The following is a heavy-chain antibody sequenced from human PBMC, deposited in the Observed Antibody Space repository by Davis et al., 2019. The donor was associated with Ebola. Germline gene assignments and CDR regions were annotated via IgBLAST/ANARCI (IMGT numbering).Heavy chain of an antibody. J-gene: IGHJ6*02. Sequence: GGSLRLSCKGSGSSFTSYWIGWVRQLPGKGLEWMGIIYPGDSDTRYSPSFQGQVTISADKSISTAYLQWSSLKASDTAMYYCARLPSTGENYGMDVWGQGTTVTVSS. CDR2: IYPGDSDT. CDR3: ARLPSTGENYGMDV. V-gene: IGHV5-51*01. D-gene: IGHD2-8*02. CDR1: GSSFTSYW.